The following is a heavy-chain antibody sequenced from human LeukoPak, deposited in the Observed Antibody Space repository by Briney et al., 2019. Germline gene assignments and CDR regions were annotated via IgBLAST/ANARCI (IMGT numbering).Heavy chain of an antibody. CDR1: GFTFSSYA. Sequence: GSLRLSCAASGFTFSSYAMSWVRQAPGKGLEWVSAITGSDGSTYYADSVKGRFTISRDNSKNTLYLQMNSLRDESTAVYYCAKDRDSWDYWYSDLWGRGTLVTVSS. V-gene: IGHV3-23*01. CDR2: ITGSDGST. D-gene: IGHD6-13*01. CDR3: AKDRDSWDYWYSDL. J-gene: IGHJ2*01.